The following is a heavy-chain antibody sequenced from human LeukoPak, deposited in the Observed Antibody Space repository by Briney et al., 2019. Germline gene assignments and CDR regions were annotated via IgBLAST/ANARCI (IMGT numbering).Heavy chain of an antibody. CDR2: ITSTSDSI. CDR1: GFAFSTYF. D-gene: IGHD3-10*01. J-gene: IGHJ5*02. Sequence: GGSLRLSCAASGFAFSTYFMNWVRQAPGKGLEWVSSITSTSDSIYHADSVKGRFTISRDNAKNSLYLQMNGLRAEDTAVYYCARDSGFDPWGQGTLVTVSS. CDR3: ARDSGFDP. V-gene: IGHV3-21*04.